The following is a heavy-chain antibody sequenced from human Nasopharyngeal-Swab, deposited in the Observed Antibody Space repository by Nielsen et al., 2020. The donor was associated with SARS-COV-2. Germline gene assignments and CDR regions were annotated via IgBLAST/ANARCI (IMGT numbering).Heavy chain of an antibody. CDR1: GGSVSSGSYY. CDR3: ARDRPGWFYGMDV. V-gene: IGHV4-61*01. CDR2: IYYSGST. J-gene: IGHJ6*02. Sequence: SETLSLTCTVSGGSVSSGSYYWSWIRQPPGKGLEWIGYIYYSGSTNYNPSLKSRVTISVDTSKNQFSLKLSSVTAADTAVYYCARDRPGWFYGMDVWGQGTTVTVSS. D-gene: IGHD6-19*01.